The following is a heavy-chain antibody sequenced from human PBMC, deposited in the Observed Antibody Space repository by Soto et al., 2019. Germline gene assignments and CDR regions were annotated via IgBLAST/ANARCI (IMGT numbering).Heavy chain of an antibody. CDR2: IGGTGNTT. CDR3: ARIRQLLFVS. Sequence: GGSLRLSCAASGFTFSVYAMSWFRQAPGRGLEWVSAIGGTGNTTYYADSVKGRFTIARDNSRDTLYLQMTSLRVEDTAVYYCARIRQLLFVSWGQGTLVTVSS. CDR1: GFTFSVYA. V-gene: IGHV3-23*01. J-gene: IGHJ4*02. D-gene: IGHD2-2*01.